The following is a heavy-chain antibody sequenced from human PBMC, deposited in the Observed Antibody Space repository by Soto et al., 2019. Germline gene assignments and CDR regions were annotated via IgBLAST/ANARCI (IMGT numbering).Heavy chain of an antibody. D-gene: IGHD3-9*01. CDR1: GCCASSSSYY. V-gene: IGHV4-39*01. CDR3: GRLEGLATISYYFDY. Sequence: SETLSLTCTVSGCCASSSSYYWGWVRQPPGKGLEWIGSVYYSGSTYYNPSLESRVTISVDKSKNQFSLKLMSLSAADTAVYYCGRLEGLATISYYFDYWGQGALVTVSS. J-gene: IGHJ4*02. CDR2: VYYSGST.